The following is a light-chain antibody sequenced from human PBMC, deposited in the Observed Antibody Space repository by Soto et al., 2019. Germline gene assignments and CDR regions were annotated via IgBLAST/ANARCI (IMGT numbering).Light chain of an antibody. J-gene: IGLJ2*01. CDR1: RSDVGSYDL. CDR2: EVS. CDR3: CSYATTTL. Sequence: QSVLTQPASVSGSPGQSITVSCTGTRSDVGSYDLVSWYPQHPGNAPKLMFYEVSKRPSGVSDRFSGSKSGNTASLPISGLQADDEADYYCCSYATTTLFGGGTKLTVL. V-gene: IGLV2-23*02.